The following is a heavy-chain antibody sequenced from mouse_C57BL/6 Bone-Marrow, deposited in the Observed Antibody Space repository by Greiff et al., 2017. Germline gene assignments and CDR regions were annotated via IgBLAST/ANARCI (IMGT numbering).Heavy chain of an antibody. CDR2: ISYSGST. CDR3: ARERVDGSKGVNYFDY. J-gene: IGHJ2*01. V-gene: IGHV3-1*01. CDR1: GYSITSGYD. Sequence: VQLKESGPGMVKPSQSLSLTCTVTGYSITSGYDWHWIRHFPGNKLEWMGYISYSGSTNYNPSLKSRISITHDTSKNHFFLKLNSVTTEDTATYYCARERVDGSKGVNYFDYWGQGTTLTVSS. D-gene: IGHD2-3*01.